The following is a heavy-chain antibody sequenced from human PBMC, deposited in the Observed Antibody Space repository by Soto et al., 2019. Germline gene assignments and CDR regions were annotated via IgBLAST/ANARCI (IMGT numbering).Heavy chain of an antibody. V-gene: IGHV4-34*01. Sequence: QVQLQQWGAGLLKPSETLSLTCAVYGGSFSGYYWSWIRQPPGKGLEWIGESNHSGSTNYNPSLKSRVTISVDTSKNQFSLKLSSVTAADTAVYYCARGRVVPAAVYYFDYWGQGTLVTVSS. J-gene: IGHJ4*02. CDR2: SNHSGST. CDR3: ARGRVVPAAVYYFDY. CDR1: GGSFSGYY. D-gene: IGHD2-2*01.